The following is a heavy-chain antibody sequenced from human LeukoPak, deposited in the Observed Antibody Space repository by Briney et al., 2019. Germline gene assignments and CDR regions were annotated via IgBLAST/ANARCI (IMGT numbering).Heavy chain of an antibody. D-gene: IGHD5-24*01. Sequence: SETLSLTCTVSGGSISSSSYYWGWIRQPPGKGLEWIGSIYYSGSTYYNPSLKSRVTISVDTSKNQFSLKLSSVTAADTAVYYCARQEMATRYFDYWGQGTLATVSS. CDR3: ARQEMATRYFDY. J-gene: IGHJ4*02. CDR2: IYYSGST. CDR1: GGSISSSSYY. V-gene: IGHV4-39*01.